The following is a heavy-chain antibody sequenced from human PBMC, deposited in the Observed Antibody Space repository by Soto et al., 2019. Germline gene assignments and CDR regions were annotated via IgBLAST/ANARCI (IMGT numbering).Heavy chain of an antibody. CDR3: AKSPLVYCSGGSCYPPHYFDY. CDR1: GFTFSNYA. Sequence: SLRLSCAASGFTFSNYAMSWVRQAPGKGLEWVSGVGGSGDSTYYADSVKGRFTISRDNSKDTLYLQMNSLRAEDTAVYYCAKSPLVYCSGGSCYPPHYFDYWGQGTLVTVSS. J-gene: IGHJ4*02. V-gene: IGHV3-23*01. CDR2: VGGSGDST. D-gene: IGHD2-15*01.